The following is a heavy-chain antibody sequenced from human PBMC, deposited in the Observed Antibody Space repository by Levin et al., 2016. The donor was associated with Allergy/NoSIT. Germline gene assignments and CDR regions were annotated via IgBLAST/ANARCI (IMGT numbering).Heavy chain of an antibody. D-gene: IGHD6-25*01. CDR2: IYYSGST. V-gene: IGHV4-61*01. CDR3: AGPARALDY. Sequence: SETLSLTCTVSGGSVSSGSYYWSWIRQPPGKGLEWIGYIYYSGSTNYNPSLKSRVTISVDTSKNQFSLKLSSVTAADTAVYYCAGPARALDYWGQGTLVTVSS. CDR1: GGSVSSGSYY. J-gene: IGHJ4*02.